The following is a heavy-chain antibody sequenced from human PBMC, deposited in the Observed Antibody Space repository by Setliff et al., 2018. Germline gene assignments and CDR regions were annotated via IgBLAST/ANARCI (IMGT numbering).Heavy chain of an antibody. CDR2: TIPMFGTT. CDR1: GATFSSYG. V-gene: IGHV1-69*05. D-gene: IGHD5-18*01. J-gene: IGHJ6*03. CDR3: AREGVDTRSSTDYRYYRDV. Sequence: ASVKVSCKASGATFSSYGISWVRQAPGQGLEWMGGTIPMFGTTEYAQKFQDRVTIITDESTSTAYMELSSLRTEDTAVYYCAREGVDTRSSTDYRYYRDVWGKGITVTVSS.